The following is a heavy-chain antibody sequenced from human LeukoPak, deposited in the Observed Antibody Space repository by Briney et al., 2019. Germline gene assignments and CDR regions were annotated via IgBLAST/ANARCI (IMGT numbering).Heavy chain of an antibody. D-gene: IGHD3-9*01. CDR2: IYHSGTT. J-gene: IGHJ4*02. CDR1: GDSLSRGGFF. Sequence: PSESLSLTCAVAGDSLSRGGFFWSWIRQPPGKGLECIGYIYHSGTTFYSPALKSRVTISVDTSKNQFSLRLSSVTAADTAVYYCAVFTGLRLDYWGQGTLVTVSS. CDR3: AVFTGLRLDY. V-gene: IGHV4-30-2*01.